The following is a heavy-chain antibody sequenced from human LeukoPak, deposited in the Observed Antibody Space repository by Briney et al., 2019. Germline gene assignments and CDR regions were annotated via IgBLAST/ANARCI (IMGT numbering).Heavy chain of an antibody. D-gene: IGHD2-2*01. Sequence: GGSLRLSCAASGFTFSSYWMSWVRQAPGKGLEWVANIKQDGSEKYYVDSVKGRFTISRDNAKNSLYLQMNSLRAEDTAVYYCARGPGSTSRDYGMDVWGKGTTVTVSS. CDR3: ARGPGSTSRDYGMDV. CDR1: GFTFSSYW. CDR2: IKQDGSEK. J-gene: IGHJ6*04. V-gene: IGHV3-7*03.